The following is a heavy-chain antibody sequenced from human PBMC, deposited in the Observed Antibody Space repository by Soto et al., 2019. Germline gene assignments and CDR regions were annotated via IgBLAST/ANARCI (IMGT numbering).Heavy chain of an antibody. Sequence: GGSLRLSCAASGFTFSSYSMNWVRQAPGKGLEWVSSISSSSSYIYYADSVKGRFTISRDNAKNSLYLQMNSLRAEDTAVYYCARDLVVVVAAGLDYWGQGTLVTVSS. CDR2: ISSSSSYI. CDR1: GFTFSSYS. J-gene: IGHJ4*02. V-gene: IGHV3-21*01. CDR3: ARDLVVVVAAGLDY. D-gene: IGHD2-15*01.